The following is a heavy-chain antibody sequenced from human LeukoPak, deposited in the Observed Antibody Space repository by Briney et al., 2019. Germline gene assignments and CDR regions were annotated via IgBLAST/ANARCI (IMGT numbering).Heavy chain of an antibody. D-gene: IGHD2-2*01. J-gene: IGHJ5*02. CDR3: ARGQVPAGRGYNWFDP. CDR1: GWSFNDYY. CDR2: INARGDT. V-gene: IGHV4-34*01. Sequence: SETLSLTCGVSGWSFNDYYWNWVREPPGKGLGCIGEINARGDTNYNPSIKSRVTISVDTSKNQFSLRLPSMIAADTAVYYCARGQVPAGRGYNWFDPWGKGTLVTVSS.